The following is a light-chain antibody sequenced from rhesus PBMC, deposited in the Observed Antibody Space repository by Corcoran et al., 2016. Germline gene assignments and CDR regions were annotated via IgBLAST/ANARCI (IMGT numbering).Light chain of an antibody. J-gene: IGKJ1*01. Sequence: EIVMTQSPATLSLSPGERATLSCRASQSVSSNLAWYPQKPGQAPRLLIYDASHRATGIPAGFSGSGSGTDVTLTISRLEPEDVGVYYCQQESNWPWTFGQGTKVEIK. CDR2: DAS. CDR3: QQESNWPWT. V-gene: IGKV3-35*01. CDR1: QSVSSN.